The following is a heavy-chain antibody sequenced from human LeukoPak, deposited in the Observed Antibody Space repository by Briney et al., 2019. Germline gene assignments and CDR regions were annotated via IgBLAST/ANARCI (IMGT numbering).Heavy chain of an antibody. J-gene: IGHJ6*02. V-gene: IGHV1-3*01. CDR1: GYTFTSYV. D-gene: IGHD3-10*01. CDR3: ARGRMVRGVSKYYGMDV. CDR2: INAGNGNT. Sequence: ASVKVSCRASGYTFTSYVMHWVRQAPGQRLEWMGWINAGNGNTKYSQKFQGRVTITRDTSASTAYMELSSLRSEDTAVYYCARGRMVRGVSKYYGMDVWGQGTTVTVSS.